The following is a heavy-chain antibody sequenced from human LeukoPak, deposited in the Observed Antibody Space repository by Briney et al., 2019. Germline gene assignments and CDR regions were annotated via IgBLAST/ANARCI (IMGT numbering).Heavy chain of an antibody. Sequence: GGSLRLSCAASGFTFSSYWMSWVRQAPGKGLEWVANIKQDGSEKYYVDSVKGRFTISRDNSKNTLYLQMNSLRAEDTAVYYCAKDCIYDSCDFDYWGQGTLVTVSS. V-gene: IGHV3-7*03. CDR2: IKQDGSEK. CDR3: AKDCIYDSCDFDY. J-gene: IGHJ4*02. CDR1: GFTFSSYW. D-gene: IGHD3-22*01.